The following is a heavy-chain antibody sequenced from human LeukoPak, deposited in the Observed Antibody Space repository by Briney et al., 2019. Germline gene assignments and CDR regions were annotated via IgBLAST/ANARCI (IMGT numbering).Heavy chain of an antibody. CDR1: GYSISSDYY. CDR2: VYQSGTT. D-gene: IGHD5-12*01. CDR3: ARGETIVADRREGDGFDI. V-gene: IGHV4-38-2*01. J-gene: IGHJ3*02. Sequence: SETLSLTCVVSGYSISSDYYWVWIRQPPGKGLEWIGNVYQSGTTYSNPSLKSRVTMSVDTSKNQFSLRVNSVTAADTAVYYCARGETIVADRREGDGFDIWGQGTLVTVSS.